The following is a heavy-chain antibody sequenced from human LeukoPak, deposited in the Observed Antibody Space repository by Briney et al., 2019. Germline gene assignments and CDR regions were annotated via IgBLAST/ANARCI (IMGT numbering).Heavy chain of an antibody. D-gene: IGHD1-26*01. J-gene: IGHJ3*02. CDR2: IYHSGST. V-gene: IGHV4-38-2*01. Sequence: SETLSLXCAVSGYSISSGYYWGWIRQPPGKGLEWIGSIYHSGSTYYNPSLKSRVTISVDTSKNQFSLKPSSVTAADTAVYYCARQEGSGSYYGINDAFDIWGQGTMVTVSS. CDR1: GYSISSGYY. CDR3: ARQEGSGSYYGINDAFDI.